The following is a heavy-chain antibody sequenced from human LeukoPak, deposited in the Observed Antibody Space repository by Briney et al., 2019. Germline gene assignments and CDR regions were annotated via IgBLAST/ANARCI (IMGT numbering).Heavy chain of an antibody. J-gene: IGHJ4*02. V-gene: IGHV4-39*07. CDR2: IYYSGST. Sequence: SETLSLTCTVSGGSISSSSYYWGWIRQPPGKGLEWIGSIYYSGSTYYNPSLKSRVTISVDTSKNQFSLKLSSVTAADTAVYYCAKYEFWSGYFDYWGLGTLVTVSS. CDR3: AKYEFWSGYFDY. D-gene: IGHD3-3*01. CDR1: GGSISSSSYY.